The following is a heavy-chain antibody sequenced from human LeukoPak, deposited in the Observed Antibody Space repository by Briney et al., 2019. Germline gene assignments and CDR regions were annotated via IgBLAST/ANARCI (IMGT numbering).Heavy chain of an antibody. J-gene: IGHJ4*02. CDR2: INPSGGST. CDR3: ARDNQGCSRTSCYWGGGWDY. V-gene: IGHV1-46*02. Sequence: ASVKVSCTASGYTFNSYYMHWVRQAPGQGLEWMGIINPSGGSTSYAQKFQVRVTMTRATSTTTVYMELRSLRSEDTAVYYCARDNQGCSRTSCYWGGGWDYWGQGTLVTVSS. D-gene: IGHD2-2*01. CDR1: GYTFNSYY.